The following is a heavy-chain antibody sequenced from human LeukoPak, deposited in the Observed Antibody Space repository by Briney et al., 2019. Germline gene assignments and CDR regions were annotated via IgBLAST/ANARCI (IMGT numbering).Heavy chain of an antibody. V-gene: IGHV1-2*02. J-gene: IGHJ4*02. CDR1: GYTFTGHY. D-gene: IGHD3-16*02. CDR3: ARGLVDYVWGSYRYKEFDY. Sequence: ASVKVSCKASGYTFTGHYIHWVRQAPRQGLECMGWINPKNAATNYAQKFQGRVTMTTDTSTSTAYMELRSLRSDDTAVYYCARGLVDYVWGSYRYKEFDYWGQGTLVTVSS. CDR2: INPKNAAT.